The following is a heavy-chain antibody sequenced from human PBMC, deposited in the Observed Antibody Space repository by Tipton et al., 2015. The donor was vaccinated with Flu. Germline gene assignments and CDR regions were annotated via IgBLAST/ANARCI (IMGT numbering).Heavy chain of an antibody. V-gene: IGHV4-38-2*01. CDR3: ARSTYYYGSGTSDY. CDR1: GYSISTGYY. D-gene: IGHD3-10*01. Sequence: GLVKPSETLSLTCGVSGYSISTGYYWGWIRQPPGKGLEWIGCISHAGSTFHNPSLKSRVILSLDASKNQFSLKLTSVTAADTAVYFCARSTYYYGSGTSDYWGQGTLVTVSS. CDR2: ISHAGST. J-gene: IGHJ4*02.